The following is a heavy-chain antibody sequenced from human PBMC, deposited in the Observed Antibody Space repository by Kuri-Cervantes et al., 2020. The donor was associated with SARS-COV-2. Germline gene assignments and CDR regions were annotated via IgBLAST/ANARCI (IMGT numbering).Heavy chain of an antibody. J-gene: IGHJ5*02. D-gene: IGHD3-3*02. Sequence: ASVKVSCKASGYTFTGYYMHWVRQAPGKGLEWMGGFDPEDGETIYAQKFQGRVTMTEDTSTDTAYMELSSLRSEDTAVYYCAREISANSSWVDPWGQGTLVTVSS. V-gene: IGHV1-24*01. CDR1: GYTFTGYY. CDR2: FDPEDGET. CDR3: AREISANSSWVDP.